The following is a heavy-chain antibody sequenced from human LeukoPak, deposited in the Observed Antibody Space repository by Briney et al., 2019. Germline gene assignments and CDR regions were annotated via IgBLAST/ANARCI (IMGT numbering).Heavy chain of an antibody. CDR1: GFTFSSYS. V-gene: IGHV3-21*01. CDR2: ISSSSSYI. CDR3: ARDAARILWDYTSTRPYFDY. D-gene: IGHD3-3*01. Sequence: KPGGSLRLSCAASGFTFSSYSMNWVRQAPGKGLEWVSSISSSSSYIYYADSVKGRFTISRDNAKNSLYLQMNSLRAEDTAVYYCARDAARILWDYTSTRPYFDYWGQGTLVTVSS. J-gene: IGHJ4*02.